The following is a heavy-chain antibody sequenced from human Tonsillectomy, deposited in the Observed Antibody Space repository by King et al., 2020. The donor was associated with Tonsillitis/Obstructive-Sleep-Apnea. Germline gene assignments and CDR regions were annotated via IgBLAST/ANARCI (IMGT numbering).Heavy chain of an antibody. CDR1: GYTFTRYY. J-gene: IGHJ6*03. D-gene: IGHD4-23*01. CDR3: ARDGPASTVATVIYSYYYMDV. Sequence: VQLVESGAEVKQPGASVKISCKASGYTFTRYYMHWVRQAPGQGLEWMGIINPSGGSTSYAQKFQGRVTMTRDTSTSTVYMELSSLRSEDTAVYYCARDGPASTVATVIYSYYYMDVWGKGTTVTVSS. V-gene: IGHV1-46*01. CDR2: INPSGGST.